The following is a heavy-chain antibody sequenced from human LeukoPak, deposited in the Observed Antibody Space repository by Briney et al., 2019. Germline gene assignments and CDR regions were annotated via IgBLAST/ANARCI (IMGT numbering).Heavy chain of an antibody. V-gene: IGHV3-23*01. CDR2: ISGSGGST. D-gene: IGHD6-19*01. Sequence: HPGGSLRLSCAASGFIVSRNYMSWVRQAPGKGLEWVSAISGSGGSTFYADSVKGRFTISRDNSKNTLYLQMNSLRAEDTAVYYCAKDRGSGWSGHMDAWGKGTTVTVSS. CDR3: AKDRGSGWSGHMDA. J-gene: IGHJ6*03. CDR1: GFIVSRNY.